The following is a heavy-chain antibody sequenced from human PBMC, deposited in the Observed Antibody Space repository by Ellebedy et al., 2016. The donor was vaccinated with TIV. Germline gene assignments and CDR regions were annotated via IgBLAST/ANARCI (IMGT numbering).Heavy chain of an antibody. CDR2: ISGSGGST. J-gene: IGHJ6*02. Sequence: GESLKISXAASGFTFSSYAMSWVRQAPGKGLEWVSAISGSGGSTYYADSVKGRFTISRDNSKNTLYLQMNSLRAEDTAVYYCAKDSRVPVWGQGTTVTVSS. CDR1: GFTFSSYA. CDR3: AKDSRVPV. D-gene: IGHD1-1*01. V-gene: IGHV3-23*01.